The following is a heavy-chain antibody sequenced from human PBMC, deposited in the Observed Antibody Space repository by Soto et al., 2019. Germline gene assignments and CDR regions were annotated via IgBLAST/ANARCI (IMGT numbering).Heavy chain of an antibody. V-gene: IGHV1-8*01. Sequence: QVPLVQSGAEVKKPGASVKVSCKASGYTFTSYDINWVRQATGQGLEWMGWMNPNSGNTGYAQKFQGRVTMTRNTSISTAYMELSSLRSEDTAVYYCALDLLWFGELLNYWGQGTLVTVSS. CDR3: ALDLLWFGELLNY. CDR1: GYTFTSYD. CDR2: MNPNSGNT. D-gene: IGHD3-10*01. J-gene: IGHJ4*02.